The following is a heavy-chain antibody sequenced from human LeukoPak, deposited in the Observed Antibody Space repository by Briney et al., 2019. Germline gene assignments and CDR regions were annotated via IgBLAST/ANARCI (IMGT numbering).Heavy chain of an antibody. CDR2: INAGNGNT. D-gene: IGHD7-27*01. CDR3: ARDRGNWGYYYGMDV. Sequence: GASVKVSCKASGYTFTSYAMHWVRQAPGQRLEWMGWINAGNGNTKYSQKFQGRVTITRDTSASTAYMELSSLRSEDTAVYYCARDRGNWGYYYGMDVWGQGTTVTVSS. J-gene: IGHJ6*02. CDR1: GYTFTSYA. V-gene: IGHV1-3*01.